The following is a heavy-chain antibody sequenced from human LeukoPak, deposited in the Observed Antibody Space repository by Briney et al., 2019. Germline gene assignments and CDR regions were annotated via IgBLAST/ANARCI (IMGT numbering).Heavy chain of an antibody. J-gene: IGHJ4*02. CDR1: GYTFTGYY. D-gene: IGHD3-10*01. Sequence: ASVKVSCKASGYTFTGYYMHWVRQAPGQGLEWMGWINPYSGDTNYAQKFQGRVTMTRDTSISKAYMELSRLRSDDTAVYYCARGRSVNYYGQDYWGQGTLVTVSS. V-gene: IGHV1-2*02. CDR2: INPYSGDT. CDR3: ARGRSVNYYGQDY.